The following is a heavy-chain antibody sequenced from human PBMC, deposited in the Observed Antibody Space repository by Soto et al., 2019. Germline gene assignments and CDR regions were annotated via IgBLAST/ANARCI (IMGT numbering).Heavy chain of an antibody. Sequence: SETLSLTCAVSGYSISSGYYWGWIRQPPGKGLEWIGSIYHSGSTYYNPSLKSRVTISVDTSKNQFSLKLSSVTAADTAVYYCARDDRDIAAAHYWGQGTLVTVSS. D-gene: IGHD6-13*01. CDR1: GYSISSGYY. J-gene: IGHJ4*02. CDR2: IYHSGST. V-gene: IGHV4-38-2*02. CDR3: ARDDRDIAAAHY.